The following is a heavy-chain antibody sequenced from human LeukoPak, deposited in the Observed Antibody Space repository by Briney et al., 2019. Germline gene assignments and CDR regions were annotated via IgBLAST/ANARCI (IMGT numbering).Heavy chain of an antibody. CDR2: IWYDGSNK. V-gene: IGHV3-33*01. Sequence: GGSLRLSCAASGFTFGSYGMHWVRQAPGKGLEWVAVIWYDGSNKYYADSVKGRFTISRDNSKNTLYLQMNSLRAEDTAVYYCARDTLQGYDFWSGYPNDAFDIWGQGTMVTVSS. CDR3: ARDTLQGYDFWSGYPNDAFDI. D-gene: IGHD3-3*01. CDR1: GFTFGSYG. J-gene: IGHJ3*02.